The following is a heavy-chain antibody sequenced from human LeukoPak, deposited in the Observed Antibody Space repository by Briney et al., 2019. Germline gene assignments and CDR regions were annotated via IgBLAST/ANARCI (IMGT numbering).Heavy chain of an antibody. CDR2: ISYDGSNK. CDR3: ARSDCSGGSCYGESFDY. V-gene: IGHV3-30-3*01. CDR1: GFTLSSYA. Sequence: GGSLRLSCAASGFTLSSYAMHWVRQAPGKGLEWVAVISYDGSNKYYADSVKGRFTISRDNSKNTLYLQMNSLRAEDTAVYYCARSDCSGGSCYGESFDYWGQGTLVTVSS. D-gene: IGHD2-15*01. J-gene: IGHJ4*02.